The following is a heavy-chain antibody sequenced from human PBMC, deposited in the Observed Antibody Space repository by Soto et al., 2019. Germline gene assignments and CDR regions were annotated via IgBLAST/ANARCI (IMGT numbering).Heavy chain of an antibody. V-gene: IGHV4-30-4*01. Sequence: LSETLSLTCTVSGGSISSGDYYWSWIRQPPGKGLEWIGYIYYSGSTYYNPSLKSRVTISVDTSKNQFSLKLSSVTAADTAVYYCARDQRPVSYYYDSSGFYYWGQGTLVTVSS. CDR1: GGSISSGDYY. D-gene: IGHD3-22*01. J-gene: IGHJ4*02. CDR2: IYYSGST. CDR3: ARDQRPVSYYYDSSGFYY.